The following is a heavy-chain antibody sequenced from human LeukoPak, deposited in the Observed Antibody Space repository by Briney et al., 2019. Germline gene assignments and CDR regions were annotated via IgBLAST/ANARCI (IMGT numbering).Heavy chain of an antibody. CDR2: IDPNSGGT. V-gene: IGHV1-2*02. J-gene: IGHJ5*02. CDR1: GYTFTGYY. CDR3: ATPSSSSWYGFDP. D-gene: IGHD6-13*01. Sequence: ASVKVSCKTSGYTFTGYYIHWVRQAPGQGLEWMGWIDPNSGGTNYAQKFQGRVTMTRDTSISTAYMELSRLTSADTAVYRCATPSSSSWYGFDPWGPGTLVTVSS.